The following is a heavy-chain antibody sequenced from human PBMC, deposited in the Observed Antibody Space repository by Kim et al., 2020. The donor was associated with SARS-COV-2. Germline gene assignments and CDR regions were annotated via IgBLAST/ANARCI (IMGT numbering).Heavy chain of an antibody. D-gene: IGHD1-26*01. Sequence: GGSLRLSCQASGFTFASYAMSWVRQPPGKGLEWVSTISDSGDKTYYSDSVKGRFTISRDNSKNTLFLQMNSLRAGDTAVYYCAKTSGTYLASSYYYGMDVWGQGTAVTVSS. CDR2: ISDSGDKT. CDR1: GFTFASYA. V-gene: IGHV3-23*01. CDR3: AKTSGTYLASSYYYGMDV. J-gene: IGHJ6*02.